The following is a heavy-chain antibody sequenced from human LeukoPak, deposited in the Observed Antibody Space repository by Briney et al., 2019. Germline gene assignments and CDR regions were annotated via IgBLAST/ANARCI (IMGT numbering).Heavy chain of an antibody. V-gene: IGHV4-59*01. Sequence: PSETLSLTCTVSGGSISSYYWSWIRQPPGKGLEWIGYIYYSGSTNYNPSLKSRVTISVDTSKNQFSLKLSSVTAADTAVYYCAREPPPTYYDFWSGYYPPGYMDVWGKGTTVTVSS. CDR2: IYYSGST. CDR3: AREPPPTYYDFWSGYYPPGYMDV. D-gene: IGHD3-3*01. J-gene: IGHJ6*03. CDR1: GGSISSYY.